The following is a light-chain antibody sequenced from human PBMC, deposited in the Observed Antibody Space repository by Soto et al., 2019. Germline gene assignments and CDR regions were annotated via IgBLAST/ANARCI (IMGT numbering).Light chain of an antibody. V-gene: IGKV1-33*01. CDR3: QQFAILPALT. Sequence: DIQMTQSPSPLSASVGDRVTITCQASQDIGNRLNWYQQKPGKAPKLLVYDASNLHSGVPSRFSGHGSGTDFTLSITNLQAEDFATYDWQQFAILPALTFGPGTKVYIK. CDR1: QDIGNR. J-gene: IGKJ3*01. CDR2: DAS.